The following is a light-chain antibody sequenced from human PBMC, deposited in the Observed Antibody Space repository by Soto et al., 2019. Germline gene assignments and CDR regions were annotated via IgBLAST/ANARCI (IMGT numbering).Light chain of an antibody. Sequence: DIQMTQSPSSLSVSVGDRVTITCRASQSIGGFLNWYQQKLGKAPKLLIHKASHLESGVPSRFSGSGSGTEFTLTISSLQPGDFATYYCQHYNTYPWTFGQGTKVDIK. CDR1: QSIGGF. CDR3: QHYNTYPWT. J-gene: IGKJ1*01. V-gene: IGKV1-5*03. CDR2: KAS.